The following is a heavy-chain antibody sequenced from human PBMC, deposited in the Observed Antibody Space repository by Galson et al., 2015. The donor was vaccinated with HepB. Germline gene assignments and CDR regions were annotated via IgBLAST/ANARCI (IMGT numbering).Heavy chain of an antibody. CDR3: ARGDRSSTSCYLYYYGMDV. D-gene: IGHD2-2*01. V-gene: IGHV1-2*04. Sequence: SVKVSCKASGYTFTGYYMHWVRQAPGQGLEWMGWINPNSGGTNYAQKFQGWVTMTRDTSISTAYMELSRLRSDDTAVYYCARGDRSSTSCYLYYYGMDVWGQGTTVTVSS. CDR1: GYTFTGYY. CDR2: INPNSGGT. J-gene: IGHJ6*02.